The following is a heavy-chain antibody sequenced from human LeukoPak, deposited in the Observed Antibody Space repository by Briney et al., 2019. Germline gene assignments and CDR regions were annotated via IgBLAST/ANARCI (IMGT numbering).Heavy chain of an antibody. CDR2: INPSGGST. Sequence: ASVKVSCKASGYTFTSYYMHWVRQAPGQGLEWMGIINPSGGSTSYAQKLQGRVTMTRDMSTSTVYMELSSLRSEDTAVYYCARVGSSTSCYMDVWGKGTTVTVSS. V-gene: IGHV1-46*01. J-gene: IGHJ6*03. D-gene: IGHD2-2*01. CDR3: ARVGSSTSCYMDV. CDR1: GYTFTSYY.